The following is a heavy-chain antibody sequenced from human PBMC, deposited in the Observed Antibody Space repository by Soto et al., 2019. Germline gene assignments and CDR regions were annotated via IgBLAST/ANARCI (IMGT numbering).Heavy chain of an antibody. CDR3: ARGNYERSGYFDY. D-gene: IGHD3-22*01. J-gene: IGHJ4*02. CDR1: GFTFSNYG. CDR2: IWYDGSNK. V-gene: IGHV3-33*01. Sequence: QVQLVESGGGVVQPGRSPRLSCAASGFTFSNYGMHWVRQAPGKGLEWVAVIWYDGSNKYYADSVKGRFTISRDNSKNTLYLQMNSLRVEDTAVYYCARGNYERSGYFDYWGQGTLVTVSS.